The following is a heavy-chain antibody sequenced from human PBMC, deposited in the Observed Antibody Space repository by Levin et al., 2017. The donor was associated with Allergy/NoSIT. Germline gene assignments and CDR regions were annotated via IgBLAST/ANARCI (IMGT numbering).Heavy chain of an antibody. CDR2: ISSSSSTI. CDR1: GFTFSSYS. J-gene: IGHJ4*02. D-gene: IGHD4-17*01. CDR3: ATGTRGSGTVTLFDY. V-gene: IGHV3-48*02. Sequence: GESLKISCAASGFTFSSYSMNWVRQAPGKGLEWVSYISSSSSTIYYADSVKGRFTISRDNAKNSLYLQMNSLRDEDTAVYYCATGTRGSGTVTLFDYWGQGTLVTVSS.